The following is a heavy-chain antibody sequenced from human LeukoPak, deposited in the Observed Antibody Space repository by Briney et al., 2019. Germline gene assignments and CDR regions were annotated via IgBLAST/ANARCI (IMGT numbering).Heavy chain of an antibody. J-gene: IGHJ4*02. V-gene: IGHV3-30*04. Sequence: GGSLRLSCAASGFTFSSYAMHWVRQAPGKGLEWVAVISKDGSNKYYADSVKGRFTISRDNSKNMLYLQMNSLRAEDTAVYYCARDRHGSEDYWGQGTLVTVSS. D-gene: IGHD1-1*01. CDR2: ISKDGSNK. CDR3: ARDRHGSEDY. CDR1: GFTFSSYA.